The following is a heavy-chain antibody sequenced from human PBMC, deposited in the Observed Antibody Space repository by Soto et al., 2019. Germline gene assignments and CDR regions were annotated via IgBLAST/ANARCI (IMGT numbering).Heavy chain of an antibody. CDR1: GGTFSSYT. CDR3: ASTAAGDYYYYGMDV. D-gene: IGHD6-19*01. CDR2: IIPILGIA. J-gene: IGHJ6*02. V-gene: IGHV1-69*02. Sequence: QVQLVQSGAEVKKPGSSVKVSCKASGGTFSSYTISWVRQAPGQGLEWMGRIIPILGIANYAQKFQGRVTITADKSTSTAYRELSSLRSEDTAVYYCASTAAGDYYYYGMDVWGQGTTVTVSS.